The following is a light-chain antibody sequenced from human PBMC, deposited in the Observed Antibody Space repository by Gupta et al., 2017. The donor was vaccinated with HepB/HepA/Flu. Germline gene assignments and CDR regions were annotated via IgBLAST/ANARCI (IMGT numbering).Light chain of an antibody. Sequence: QSVVTQPPSVSGAPGQRVTISCTGSSSNIGAGYGVHWYQQLPGTAPKLLIYVNNNRPSGVPDRFSGSVSGTSASLAITGLRAEDDADYHCQSYDSSLSGWVFGGGTKLTVL. V-gene: IGLV1-40*01. CDR1: SSNIGAGYG. CDR3: QSYDSSLSGWV. J-gene: IGLJ3*02. CDR2: VNN.